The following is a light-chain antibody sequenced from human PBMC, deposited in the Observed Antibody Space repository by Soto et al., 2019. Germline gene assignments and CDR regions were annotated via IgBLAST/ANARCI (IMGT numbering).Light chain of an antibody. V-gene: IGKV3-15*01. CDR2: GAS. Sequence: VMTHSPATLSVSPSERATLSFRSSKSISSSLAWYQQKPGQAPRLLMYGASTRAHGTPPRFSGSGFGTDFTLTISSLQSEDFAVYYCQQYNNWHPITFGQGTRLEIK. J-gene: IGKJ5*01. CDR1: KSISSS. CDR3: QQYNNWHPIT.